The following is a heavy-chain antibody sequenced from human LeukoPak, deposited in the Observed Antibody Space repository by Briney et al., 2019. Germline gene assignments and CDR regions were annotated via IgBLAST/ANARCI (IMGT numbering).Heavy chain of an antibody. V-gene: IGHV3-23*01. CDR2: ISGSGGST. J-gene: IGHJ3*02. CDR1: GFTFSGYA. Sequence: PGGSLRLSCAASGFTFSGYAMSWFRQAPGKGLEWVSAISGSGGSTYYADSVKGRFTISRDNSKNTVSLQMNSLRAEDTAVYYCAKDATSVGFWSGYYGEWDIWGQGTMVTVSS. CDR3: AKDATSVGFWSGYYGEWDI. D-gene: IGHD3-3*01.